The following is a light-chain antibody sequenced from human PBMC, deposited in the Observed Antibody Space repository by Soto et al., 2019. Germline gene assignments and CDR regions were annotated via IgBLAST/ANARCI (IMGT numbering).Light chain of an antibody. CDR1: QSVSSN. Sequence: EIVITQSPATLSVVPGERATLSCRASQSVSSNLAWYRHKPGQAPRLLTYGASTRATGIPARFCGSGSGTDCTRTISRLEPGDVAVDDCQQSGSSTGTFGPGTMVDIK. J-gene: IGKJ1*01. CDR3: QQSGSSTGT. V-gene: IGKV3-15*01. CDR2: GAS.